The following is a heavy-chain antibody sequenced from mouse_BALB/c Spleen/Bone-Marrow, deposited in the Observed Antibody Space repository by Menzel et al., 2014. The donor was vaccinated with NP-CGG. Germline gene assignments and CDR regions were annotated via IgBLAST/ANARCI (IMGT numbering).Heavy chain of an antibody. J-gene: IGHJ1*01. V-gene: IGHV4-1*02. CDR3: ARLNYYGNLFV. D-gene: IGHD1-1*01. CDR1: GFDFSRYW. CDR2: IXPDSSTI. Sequence: EVKLQESGGGLVQPGGSLKLSCAASGFDFSRYWMSWVRXAPGKGLEWIGEIXPDSSTINYTPSLKDKFIISRDNAKNTLYLQMSKVRSEDTALYYCARLNYYGNLFVWGAGTTVTVSS.